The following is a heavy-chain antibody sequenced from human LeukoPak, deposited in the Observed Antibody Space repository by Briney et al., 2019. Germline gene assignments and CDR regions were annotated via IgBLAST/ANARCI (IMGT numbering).Heavy chain of an antibody. Sequence: GGSLRLSCAASGFTFSSYSMNWVRQAPGKGLEWVSSISSSSSYIYYADSVKGRFTISRDNAKNSLYLQMNSLGAEDTAVYYCARIRGQLVLRYYYGMDVWGQGTTVTVSS. CDR2: ISSSSSYI. CDR3: ARIRGQLVLRYYYGMDV. D-gene: IGHD6-6*01. V-gene: IGHV3-21*01. CDR1: GFTFSSYS. J-gene: IGHJ6*02.